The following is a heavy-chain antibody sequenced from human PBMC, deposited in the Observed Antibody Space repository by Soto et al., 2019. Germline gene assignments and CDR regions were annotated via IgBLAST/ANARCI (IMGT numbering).Heavy chain of an antibody. CDR3: ARGLLILRFLEWSPLPPYYYYGMDV. Sequence: ETLSRTCPVSGYTLIRPSYCALIRPPSLKGPESSAIHNHSGTTNYTPSLKSRVTISVDTSKNQFSLKLSSVTAADTAVYYCARGLLILRFLEWSPLPPYYYYGMDVWGQGNTVSGS. J-gene: IGHJ6*02. CDR1: GYTLIRPSY. V-gene: IGHV4-38-2*02. CDR2: HNHSGTT. D-gene: IGHD3-3*01.